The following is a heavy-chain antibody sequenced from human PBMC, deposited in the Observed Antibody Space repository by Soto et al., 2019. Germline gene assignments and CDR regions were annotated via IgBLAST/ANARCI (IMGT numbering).Heavy chain of an antibody. Sequence: ASVKVSCKASGYTFTSYYIHWVRQAPGIGLEWMALIKPGGSYTTYAQKFQGRVTLTSDTSTSAVYMELSSLRSDDTAVYYCARDRARIAARPGTLDYWGQGTLVTVSS. D-gene: IGHD6-6*01. CDR2: IKPGGSYT. CDR3: ARDRARIAARPGTLDY. V-gene: IGHV1-46*01. J-gene: IGHJ4*02. CDR1: GYTFTSYY.